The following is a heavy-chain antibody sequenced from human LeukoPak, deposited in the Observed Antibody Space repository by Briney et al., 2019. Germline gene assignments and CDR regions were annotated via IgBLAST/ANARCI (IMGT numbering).Heavy chain of an antibody. D-gene: IGHD4-17*01. CDR1: GRTFISYS. V-gene: IGHV1-69*05. CDR3: ARLTTVTNNWFDP. CDR2: IIPIFCTA. Sequence: SVKVSCKASGRTFISYSISWVRQAPGQGLEWMGGIIPIFCTANYAQKFQGRVTITTDESTSTAYMELSSLTSDDTAVYYCARLTTVTNNWFDPWGQGTLVTVSS. J-gene: IGHJ5*02.